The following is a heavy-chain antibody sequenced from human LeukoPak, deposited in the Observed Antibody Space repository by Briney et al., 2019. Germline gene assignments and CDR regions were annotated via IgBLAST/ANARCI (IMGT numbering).Heavy chain of an antibody. J-gene: IGHJ4*02. CDR2: ISGSGGST. CDR3: AKCDDFWSGYLSY. D-gene: IGHD3-3*01. V-gene: IGHV3-23*01. Sequence: SGGSLRLSCAASGFTFSSYAMSWVRQAPGKGLEWVSAISGSGGSTYYADSVKGRFTISRDNSKNTLYLQMNSLRAEDTAVYYCAKCDDFWSGYLSYWGQGTLVTVSS. CDR1: GFTFSSYA.